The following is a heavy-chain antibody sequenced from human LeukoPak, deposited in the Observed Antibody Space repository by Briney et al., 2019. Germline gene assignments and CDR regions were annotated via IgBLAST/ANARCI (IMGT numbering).Heavy chain of an antibody. V-gene: IGHV3-11*04. CDR3: ARDGACSGGSCHYDAFDI. CDR2: ISSSGSTI. D-gene: IGHD2-15*01. Sequence: PGGYLRLSCAASGFTFSDYYMSWIRQAPGKGLEGGSYISSSGSTIYYADSVRGRFTISRDIAKNSLYLQVNTLRAEDTRVFYCARDGACSGGSCHYDAFDIWGQGTMVTVSS. J-gene: IGHJ3*02. CDR1: GFTFSDYY.